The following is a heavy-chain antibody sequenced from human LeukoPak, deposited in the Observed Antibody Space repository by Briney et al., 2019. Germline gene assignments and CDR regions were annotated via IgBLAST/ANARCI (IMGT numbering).Heavy chain of an antibody. V-gene: IGHV4-4*07. J-gene: IGHJ4*02. Sequence: SQTLSLTCTVSGGSISSYYWSWIRQPAGKGLEWIGRIYTSGSTNYNPSLKSRVTMSVDTSKNQFSLKLSSVTAADTAVYHCARPPHYYDTSGYSVWGQGTLVTVSS. CDR3: ARPPHYYDTSGYSV. CDR1: GGSISSYY. CDR2: IYTSGST. D-gene: IGHD3-22*01.